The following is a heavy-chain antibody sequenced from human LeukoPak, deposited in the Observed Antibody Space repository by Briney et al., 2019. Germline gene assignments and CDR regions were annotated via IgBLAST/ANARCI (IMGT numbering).Heavy chain of an antibody. V-gene: IGHV3-64D*09. CDR2: IIYNGDTT. CDR1: GFTFRNYH. D-gene: IGHD1-1*01. Sequence: HPGGSLRLSCSVSGFTFRNYHMHWVRQAPGKGLELLSTIIYNGDTTYYADSVKGRFTISRDNSKSTLYLQMTSLSTEDTAVYYCVKGGWFEELGRWDFDYWGQGTLVTVSS. J-gene: IGHJ4*02. CDR3: VKGGWFEELGRWDFDY.